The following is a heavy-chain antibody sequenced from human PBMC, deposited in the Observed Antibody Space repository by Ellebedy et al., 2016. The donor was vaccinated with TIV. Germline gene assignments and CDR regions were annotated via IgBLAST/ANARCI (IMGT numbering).Heavy chain of an antibody. J-gene: IGHJ4*02. CDR1: GFTFRRYA. V-gene: IGHV3-23*01. CDR2: IGGSGDSA. CDR3: AKDMYYDILTGFCADY. D-gene: IGHD3-9*01. Sequence: GESLKISXAASGFTFRRYAMTWVRQVPGKGLEWVSAIGGSGDSAYYADSVKGRFTISRDHSKNTLYLQMNSLRPDDTATYYCAKDMYYDILTGFCADYWGQGTPVTVSS.